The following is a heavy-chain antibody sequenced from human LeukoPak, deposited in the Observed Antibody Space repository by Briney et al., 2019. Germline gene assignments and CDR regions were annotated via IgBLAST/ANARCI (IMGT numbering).Heavy chain of an antibody. D-gene: IGHD3-22*01. CDR1: GGSFSGYY. CDR2: INHSGST. J-gene: IGHJ3*02. CDR3: ARDAPSYYYDSSGYSHAFDI. V-gene: IGHV4-34*01. Sequence: PSETLSLTCAVYGGSFSGYYWSWIRQPPGKGLEWIGEINHSGSTNYNPSLKSRVTISVDTSMNQFSLKLSSVTAADTAVYYCARDAPSYYYDSSGYSHAFDIWGQGTMVTVSS.